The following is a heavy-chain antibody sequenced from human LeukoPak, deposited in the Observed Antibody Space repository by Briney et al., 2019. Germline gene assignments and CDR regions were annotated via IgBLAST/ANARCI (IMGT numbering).Heavy chain of an antibody. CDR3: ARDRFTTGTTDY. CDR1: GFTFSSYS. Sequence: AGGSLTLSCAASGFTFSSYSMNWVRQAPGKGLEWVSSISSNSYIYYADSVKGRFTISRDNAKNSLYLQMNSLRAEDTAVYYCARDRFTTGTTDYWGQGTLVTVSS. D-gene: IGHD1-1*01. J-gene: IGHJ4*02. V-gene: IGHV3-21*01. CDR2: ISSNSYI.